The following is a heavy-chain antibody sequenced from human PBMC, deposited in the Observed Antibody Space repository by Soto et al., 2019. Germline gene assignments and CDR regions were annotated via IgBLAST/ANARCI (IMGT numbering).Heavy chain of an antibody. CDR1: GYAFSQFY. CDR2: INPNSGRT. CDR3: ARGGNVDCGGSCYPTLGYYYGMDV. Sequence: ASVKVSCKASGYAFSQFYIHWMRQAPGQGLEWMGWINPNSGRTKFAQKFQGWVTMTRDTSISTAYMELSRLRSGDTAVYYCARGGNVDCGGSCYPTLGYYYGMDVWGQGTTVTVSS. D-gene: IGHD2-15*01. J-gene: IGHJ6*02. V-gene: IGHV1-2*04.